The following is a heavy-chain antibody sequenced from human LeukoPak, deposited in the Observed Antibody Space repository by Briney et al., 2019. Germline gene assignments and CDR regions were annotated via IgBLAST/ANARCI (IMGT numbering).Heavy chain of an antibody. CDR3: AALVVVTGILGY. D-gene: IGHD2-21*02. CDR2: IIPIFGTA. J-gene: IGHJ4*02. V-gene: IGHV1-69*06. CDR1: GGTFSSYA. Sequence: ASVKVSCKASGGTFSSYAISWVRQAPGQGLEWMGRIIPIFGTANHAQKFQGRVTITADKSTSTAYMELSSLRSEDTAVYYCAALVVVTGILGYWGQGTLVTVSS.